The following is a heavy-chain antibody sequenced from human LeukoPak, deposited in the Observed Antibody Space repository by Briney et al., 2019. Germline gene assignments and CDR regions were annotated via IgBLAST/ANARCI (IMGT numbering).Heavy chain of an antibody. CDR1: GFTFSTYA. CDR3: AKDRGFGEYFPFFY. Sequence: PGGSLRLSCAASGFTFSTYAMSWVRQTPEKGLECVSAISGSGGSTYYADSVKGRFTISRDNSKNTLYLQMNSLRAEDTAVYYCAKDRGFGEYFPFFYWGQGTLVTVSS. V-gene: IGHV3-23*01. D-gene: IGHD3-10*01. J-gene: IGHJ4*02. CDR2: ISGSGGST.